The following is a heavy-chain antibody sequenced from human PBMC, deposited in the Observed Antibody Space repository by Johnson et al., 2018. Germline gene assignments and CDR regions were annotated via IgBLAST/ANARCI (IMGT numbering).Heavy chain of an antibody. D-gene: IGHD1-1*01. J-gene: IGHJ6*02. V-gene: IGHV1-46*01. CDR1: GYTFTDYH. Sequence: QVQLVQSGAEVTKPGASVRVSCKASGYTFTDYHVHWVRQAPGEGLEWMGIVNPSGGSTTYSQKFQGRVTVTWDTSTGTVYMKVNSLRPEDTAVYYCAKASQSRNWYHYGRDVWGQGTTVTVSS. CDR3: AKASQSRNWYHYGRDV. CDR2: VNPSGGST.